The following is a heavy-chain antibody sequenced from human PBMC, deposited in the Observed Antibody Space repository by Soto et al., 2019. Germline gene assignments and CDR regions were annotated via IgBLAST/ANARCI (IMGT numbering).Heavy chain of an antibody. Sequence: EVQLVESGGDLVQPGGSLRLSCAASGFTFSNYWMSWVRQAPGKGLEWVANIKQDRSEKYYVDSVKGRFTISGDNAKNSLFLQMNSLRAEDTAVYYCAREAKEFDYWGQGTLVTVSS. V-gene: IGHV3-7*03. CDR2: IKQDRSEK. CDR3: AREAKEFDY. CDR1: GFTFSNYW. J-gene: IGHJ4*02.